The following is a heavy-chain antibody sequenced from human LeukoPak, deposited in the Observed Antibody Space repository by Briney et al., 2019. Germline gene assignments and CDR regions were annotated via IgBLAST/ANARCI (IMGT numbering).Heavy chain of an antibody. Sequence: GGSLRLPCVASGFVFNSYEMSWVRQAPGKGLEWLSYITGRGDTIYYADSVRGRFTISRDNAKLSLFLQMNTLGAEDTALYYCARSLGPTRPFDFWGKGTPVTVSS. D-gene: IGHD5-24*01. CDR1: GFVFNSYE. CDR3: ARSLGPTRPFDF. J-gene: IGHJ4*02. CDR2: ITGRGDTI. V-gene: IGHV3-48*03.